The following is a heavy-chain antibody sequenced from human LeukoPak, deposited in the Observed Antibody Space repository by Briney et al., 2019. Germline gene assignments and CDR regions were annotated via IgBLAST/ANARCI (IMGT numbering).Heavy chain of an antibody. V-gene: IGHV1-2*02. CDR1: GYTFTGYY. J-gene: IGHJ4*02. CDR3: ARPVVASKSALDY. CDR2: INPNSGGT. Sequence: ASVKVSCKASGYTFTGYYMRWVRQAPGQGLEWMGWINPNSGGTNYAQKFQGRVTMTRDTSISTANMELSRLRSDDTAVYYCARPVVASKSALDYWGQGTLVTVSS. D-gene: IGHD5-12*01.